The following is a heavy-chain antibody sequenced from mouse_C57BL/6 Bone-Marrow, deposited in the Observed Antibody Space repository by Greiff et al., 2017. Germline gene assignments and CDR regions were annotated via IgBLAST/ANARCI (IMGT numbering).Heavy chain of an antibody. Sequence: VQRVESGAELARPGASVKLSCKASGYTFTSYGISWVKQRTGQGLEWIGEIHPRSGNTYYNEKFKGKATLTADKSSSTAYMELRSLTSEDSAVYFGARRDYYGSSYAYWGQGTLVTVSA. V-gene: IGHV1-81*01. D-gene: IGHD1-1*01. CDR1: GYTFTSYG. CDR2: IHPRSGNT. J-gene: IGHJ3*01. CDR3: ARRDYYGSSYAY.